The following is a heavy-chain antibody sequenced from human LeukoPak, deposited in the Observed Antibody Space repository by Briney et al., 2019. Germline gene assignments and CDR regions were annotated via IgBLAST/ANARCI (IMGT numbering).Heavy chain of an antibody. CDR2: IYYSGST. Sequence: SETLSLTCTVSGGSISSYSWSWIRQPPGKGLEWIGYIYYSGSTNYNPSLKSRVTISVDTSKNQFSLKLISVTAADTAVYYCARSTTVTTTTFDYWGQGTLVTVSS. J-gene: IGHJ4*02. CDR3: ARSTTVTTTTFDY. V-gene: IGHV4-59*01. D-gene: IGHD4-17*01. CDR1: GGSISSYS.